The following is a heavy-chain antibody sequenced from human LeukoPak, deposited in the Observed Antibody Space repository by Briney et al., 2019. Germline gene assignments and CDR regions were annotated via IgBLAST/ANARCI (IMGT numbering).Heavy chain of an antibody. CDR1: GFAFSTNV. Sequence: PGGSLRLSCAASGFAFSTNVNTWVRQAPGQGLEWVSIISGSGLSTYYIDSVKGRFTISRDNSRNTLYLQMNSLRVEDTAVYYCALSRQGKEAAEPDYWGQGTLVTVSS. D-gene: IGHD6-13*01. J-gene: IGHJ4*02. CDR2: ISGSGLST. V-gene: IGHV3-23*01. CDR3: ALSRQGKEAAEPDY.